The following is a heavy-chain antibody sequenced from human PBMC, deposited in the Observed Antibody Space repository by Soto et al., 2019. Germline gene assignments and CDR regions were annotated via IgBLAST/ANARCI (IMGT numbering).Heavy chain of an antibody. J-gene: IGHJ3*02. D-gene: IGHD1-20*01. V-gene: IGHV3-23*01. Sequence: PGGSRRVSCAASGFTFYSYAMSCVRQAPWKGLEWVSTIGSVGGDTYYADSVKGRFTISRDDSKNTLLLQMNSLRAEDTAAYYCVKDRMAYNSVWDPFDIWGQGTTVTV. CDR1: GFTFYSYA. CDR2: IGSVGGDT. CDR3: VKDRMAYNSVWDPFDI.